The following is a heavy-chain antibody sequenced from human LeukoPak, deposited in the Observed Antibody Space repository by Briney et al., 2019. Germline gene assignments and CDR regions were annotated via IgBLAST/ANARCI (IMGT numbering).Heavy chain of an antibody. Sequence: RGSLRLSCAASGFTFSDYYMSWIRQAPGKGLEWVSYISSSGSTIYYADSVKGRFTISRDNAKNSLYLQMNSLRAEDTAVYYCASRVGSGWPFQHWGPGTLVTVSS. CDR2: ISSSGSTI. V-gene: IGHV3-11*01. D-gene: IGHD6-19*01. J-gene: IGHJ1*01. CDR1: GFTFSDYY. CDR3: ASRVGSGWPFQH.